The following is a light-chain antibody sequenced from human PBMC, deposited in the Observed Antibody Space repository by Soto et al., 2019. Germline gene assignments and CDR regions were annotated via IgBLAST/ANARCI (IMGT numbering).Light chain of an antibody. CDR1: QSFSSN. CDR3: QQYNNWPPIT. Sequence: EIVLTQSPATLSVSPGEGAALSCRASQSFSSNLAWYQQKPGQAPRLLIYGASTRATGVPARFSGSGSGTEFTLTISILQSEDFAVYYCQQYNNWPPITFGQGTRLEIK. CDR2: GAS. V-gene: IGKV3-15*01. J-gene: IGKJ5*01.